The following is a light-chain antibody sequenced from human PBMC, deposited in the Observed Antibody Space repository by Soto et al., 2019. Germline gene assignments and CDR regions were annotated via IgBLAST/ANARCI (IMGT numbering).Light chain of an antibody. J-gene: IGLJ1*01. CDR3: TSYTSSSTYV. Sequence: QSALTQPASVSGSPGQSITVSCTGTSSDVGGYDYVSWYQQHPGNAPKLLISDVTNRPSGFSNRFSGSKSGNTASLTISGLQTEDVADYYCTSYTSSSTYVFGTGPTVTVL. CDR1: SSDVGGYDY. V-gene: IGLV2-14*01. CDR2: DVT.